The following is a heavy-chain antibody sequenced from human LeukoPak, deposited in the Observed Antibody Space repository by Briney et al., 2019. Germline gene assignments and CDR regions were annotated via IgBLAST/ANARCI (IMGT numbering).Heavy chain of an antibody. CDR2: ISGSGGST. D-gene: IGHD3-22*01. CDR1: GFTFSSYA. V-gene: IGHV3-23*01. CDR3: AKDLGRITMIVVVISAFDY. Sequence: GGSLRLSCAASGFTFSSYAMSWVRQAPGKGLEWVSAISGSGGSTYYADSVKGRFTISRDNSKNTLYLQMNSLRAEDTAVYYCAKDLGRITMIVVVISAFDYWGQGTLVAVSS. J-gene: IGHJ4*02.